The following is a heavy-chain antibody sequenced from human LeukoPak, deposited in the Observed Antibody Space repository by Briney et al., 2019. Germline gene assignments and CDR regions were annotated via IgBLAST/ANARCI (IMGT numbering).Heavy chain of an antibody. D-gene: IGHD1-26*01. Sequence: SETLSLTCTVSGGSISSSSYYWGWIRQPPGKGLEWIGSIYYSGSTYYNPSLKSRVTISVDTSKNQFSLKLSSVTAADTAVYYCARSGETWFDPWGQGTLVTVSS. CDR1: GGSISSSSYY. CDR3: ARSGETWFDP. J-gene: IGHJ5*02. V-gene: IGHV4-39*07. CDR2: IYYSGST.